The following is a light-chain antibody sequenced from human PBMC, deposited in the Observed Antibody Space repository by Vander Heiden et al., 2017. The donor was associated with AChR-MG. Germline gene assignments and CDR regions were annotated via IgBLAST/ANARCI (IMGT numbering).Light chain of an antibody. J-gene: IGLJ3*02. Sequence: QSLLTQPPSASGTPGQRVTISCSGSSSNIGSNYVYWYQQHPGTAPKLLIDRNNQRPSGVPDRFSGSKSGTSASLAISGLRSEDEDNDDCAAWDDSLSGPNWVFGGGTKLTVL. CDR2: RNN. CDR3: AAWDDSLSGPNWV. V-gene: IGLV1-47*01. CDR1: SSNIGSNY.